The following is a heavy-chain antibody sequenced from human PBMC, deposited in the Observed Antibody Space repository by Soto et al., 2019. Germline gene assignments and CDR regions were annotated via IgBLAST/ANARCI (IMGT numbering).Heavy chain of an antibody. CDR2: ISGYNGDT. J-gene: IGHJ4*02. CDR3: ARENVLSYVDTAMVDYFDY. D-gene: IGHD5-18*01. V-gene: IGHV1-18*01. CDR1: GYTFHNYG. Sequence: GASVKVSCKASGYTFHNYGVNWVRQAPGQGLEWMGWISGYNGDTHYAQKFQGRVTMTTDTSTSTAYMELRSLRSDDTAMYYCARENVLSYVDTAMVDYFDYWGQGTLVTVSS.